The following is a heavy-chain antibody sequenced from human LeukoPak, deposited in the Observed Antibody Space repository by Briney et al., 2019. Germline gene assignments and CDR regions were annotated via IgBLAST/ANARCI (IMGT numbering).Heavy chain of an antibody. CDR3: ARQAGSYYDILTGQYYYYYYMDV. J-gene: IGHJ6*03. CDR1: GYSFTSYW. Sequence: GESLLISCKGSGYSFTSYWIGWVSQMPGKGLEWMGIIYPGDSDTRYSPSFQGQVTISADKSISTAYLQWSSLKASDTAMYYCARQAGSYYDILTGQYYYYYYMDVWGKGTTVTVSS. CDR2: IYPGDSDT. D-gene: IGHD3-9*01. V-gene: IGHV5-51*01.